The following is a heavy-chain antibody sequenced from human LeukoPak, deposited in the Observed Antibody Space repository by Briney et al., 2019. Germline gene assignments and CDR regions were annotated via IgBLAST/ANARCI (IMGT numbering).Heavy chain of an antibody. V-gene: IGHV3-30*04. CDR1: GFTFSSYS. Sequence: GGSLRLSCAASGFTFSSYSMHWVRQAPGKGLEWVAFISYDGSYNDYADSVKGRFTISRDNSKNTLYLQMNSLRTEDTAVYYCARDRYLSAAWGQGTLVTVSS. CDR2: ISYDGSYN. CDR3: ARDRYLSAA. D-gene: IGHD3-9*01. J-gene: IGHJ4*02.